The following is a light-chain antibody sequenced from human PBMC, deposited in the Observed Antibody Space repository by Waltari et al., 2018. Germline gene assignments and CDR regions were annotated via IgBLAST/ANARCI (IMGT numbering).Light chain of an antibody. J-gene: IGLJ3*02. Sequence: SYELTQPSSVSVSPGQTARITCSGDVLAKKYARWFQHKPGQAPVLVTYKDSDRPSCIPERFSGSSSGTTVTLTISGAQVEDEADYYCYSAADNNWVFGGGTKLTVL. V-gene: IGLV3-27*01. CDR3: YSAADNNWV. CDR1: VLAKKY. CDR2: KDS.